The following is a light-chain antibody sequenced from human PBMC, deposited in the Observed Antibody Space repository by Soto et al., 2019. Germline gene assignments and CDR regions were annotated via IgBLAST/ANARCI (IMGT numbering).Light chain of an antibody. CDR2: DAS. J-gene: IGKJ2*01. V-gene: IGKV1-33*01. CDR1: QDTSNY. CDR3: QQYDNLPSYT. Sequence: DIQMTQSPSSLSASVGDRVTITCQASQDTSNYLNWYQQKPGKAPKLLIYDASILETGVTSRFGGSGSGTDFNFTISGLQPKDIPTYYCQQYDNLPSYTFGQGTKLEIK.